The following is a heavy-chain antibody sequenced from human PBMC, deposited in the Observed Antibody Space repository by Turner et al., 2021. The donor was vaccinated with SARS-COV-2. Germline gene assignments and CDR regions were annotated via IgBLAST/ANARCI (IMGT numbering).Heavy chain of an antibody. D-gene: IGHD3-9*01. CDR1: GGPISSYY. V-gene: IGHV4-4*07. J-gene: IGHJ4*02. CDR3: ARLRYFDWSYYFDY. CDR2: IYSSGST. Sequence: QVQLQASGPGLVKLSETLSLTCTVSGGPISSYYWRRIRQPAGQGLEWIGRIYSSGSTNYNPSLKRRVTMAVDTSKNQFSLKLSAVSAADTAVYYCARLRYFDWSYYFDYWGQGTLVTVSS.